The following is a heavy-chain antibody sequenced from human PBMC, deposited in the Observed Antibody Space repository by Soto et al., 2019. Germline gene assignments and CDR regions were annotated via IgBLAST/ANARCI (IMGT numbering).Heavy chain of an antibody. CDR2: IIPIFGTA. CDR1: GGTFSSYA. Sequence: SVKVSCKASGGTFSSYAISWVRQAPGQGLEWMGGIIPIFGTANYAQKFQGRVTITADESTSTAYMELSSLRSEDTAVYYCASGTFIAARPYYFDYWGHGSRATVSS. J-gene: IGHJ4*03. CDR3: ASGTFIAARPYYFDY. V-gene: IGHV1-69*13. D-gene: IGHD6-6*01.